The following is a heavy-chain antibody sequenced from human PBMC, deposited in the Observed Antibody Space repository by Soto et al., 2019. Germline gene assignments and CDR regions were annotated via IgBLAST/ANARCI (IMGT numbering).Heavy chain of an antibody. D-gene: IGHD5-18*01. J-gene: IGHJ6*02. V-gene: IGHV5-51*01. Sequence: GESLKISCRGSGYSFTTYWIGWVRQMPGKGVEWMGIIYPGDSDIRYSPSFQGQVTISADKSINTAYLQWSSMKTSDTAMYYCVRHPFGSGYNYYSMDVWGQGTTVTVSS. CDR1: GYSFTTYW. CDR2: IYPGDSDI. CDR3: VRHPFGSGYNYYSMDV.